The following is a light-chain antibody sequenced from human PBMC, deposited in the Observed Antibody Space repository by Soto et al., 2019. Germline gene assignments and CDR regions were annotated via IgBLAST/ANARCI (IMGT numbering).Light chain of an antibody. CDR2: WAS. CDR1: QRVLFSSNNKNC. J-gene: IGKJ2*01. CDR3: QQYLDTPYT. Sequence: DIVMTQSPDSLAVSLGERATINCKSSQRVLFSSNNKNCLAWYQQRPGQPPKLLIYWASTRESGVPDRFSGSGSGTDFALTIRSLQAEDVAVYYCQQYLDTPYTFGQGTHLEIK. V-gene: IGKV4-1*01.